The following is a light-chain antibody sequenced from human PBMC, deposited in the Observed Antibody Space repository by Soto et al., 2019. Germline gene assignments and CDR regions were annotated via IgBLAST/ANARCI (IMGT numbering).Light chain of an antibody. CDR3: QQYGSSPVT. CDR1: QSVSSTY. CDR2: GAS. V-gene: IGKV3-20*01. Sequence: EIVLTQSPGTLSLSPGERATLSCRASQSVSSTYLAWYQQKPGQPPRLFIYGASSRATGIPDRFSGSGSGTDFTLTITRLESEDFAVYYCQQYGSSPVTFGQGTRLDIK. J-gene: IGKJ5*01.